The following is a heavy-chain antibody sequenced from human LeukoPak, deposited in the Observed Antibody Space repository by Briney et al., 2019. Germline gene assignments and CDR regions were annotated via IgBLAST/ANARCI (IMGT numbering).Heavy chain of an antibody. V-gene: IGHV3-15*01. Sequence: KAGGSLRLSCAGSGFTFSDSWMTWVRQAPGEGLEWVGRIKSKTDGETTDYAAPVKGRFTISRDDSKNTVYLQMNSLKTEDTAVYYCITSSGWYYFDHWGQGTLVTVSS. CDR2: IKSKTDGETT. J-gene: IGHJ4*02. CDR1: GFTFSDSW. D-gene: IGHD6-19*01. CDR3: ITSSGWYYFDH.